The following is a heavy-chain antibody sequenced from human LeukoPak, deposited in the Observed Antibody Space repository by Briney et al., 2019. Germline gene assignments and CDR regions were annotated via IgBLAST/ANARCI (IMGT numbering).Heavy chain of an antibody. D-gene: IGHD6-13*01. Sequence: GGSLRLSCAASGFTFSSYSINWVRKGPGKGLGWVSSISSSSSYIYYADSVKGRFTISRDNANNSLYLQKNSLRAEDTAVYYCGRHIATIAAAAVDYWGQGTLVTVSS. CDR3: GRHIATIAAAAVDY. V-gene: IGHV3-21*01. CDR1: GFTFSSYS. CDR2: ISSSSSYI. J-gene: IGHJ4*02.